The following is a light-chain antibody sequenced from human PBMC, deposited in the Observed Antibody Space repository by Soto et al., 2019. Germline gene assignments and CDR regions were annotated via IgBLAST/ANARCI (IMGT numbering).Light chain of an antibody. V-gene: IGLV2-8*01. CDR2: EVS. CDR3: CSYGGGNNFYV. J-gene: IGLJ1*01. CDR1: NTDVGGYVY. Sequence: QSVLTQPASVSGSPGQSITISCTGTNTDVGGYVYVSWYQQHPGKAPKLMIYEVSNRPSGVPDRFSGSKSGNTASLTVSGLQAEDEGDYYCCSYGGGNNFYVFGTGTKLTVL.